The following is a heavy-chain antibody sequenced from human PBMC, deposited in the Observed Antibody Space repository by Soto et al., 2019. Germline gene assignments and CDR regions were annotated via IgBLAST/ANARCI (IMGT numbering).Heavy chain of an antibody. D-gene: IGHD2-21*02. CDR3: ARGGVMVTDNWLDP. J-gene: IGHJ5*02. Sequence: QVHLHESGPGLVKPSETLSLTCTVSNDSISNYYWNWIRQSPGKGLEWIGYISYLGTTNYNPSLKSRVAISLDTAKEQFSLSLSSVTAADTAVYFCARGGVMVTDNWLDPWGQGTLVTVSS. V-gene: IGHV4-59*08. CDR1: NDSISNYY. CDR2: ISYLGTT.